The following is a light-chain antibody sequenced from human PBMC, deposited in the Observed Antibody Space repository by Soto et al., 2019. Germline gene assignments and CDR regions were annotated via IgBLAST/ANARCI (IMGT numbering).Light chain of an antibody. J-gene: IGLJ2*01. V-gene: IGLV2-8*01. Sequence: QSALTQPPSASGSPGQSVAISCTGTSSDVGGYNYVSWYQQHPGKAPKLMIYGVSERPSGISNRFSGSKSGNTASLTIFGLQAEDEAVYYCCSYAGPSTFVIFGGGTKLTVL. CDR3: CSYAGPSTFVI. CDR2: GVS. CDR1: SSDVGGYNY.